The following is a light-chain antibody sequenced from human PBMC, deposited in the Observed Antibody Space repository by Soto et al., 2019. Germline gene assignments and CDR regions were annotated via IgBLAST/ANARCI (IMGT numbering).Light chain of an antibody. Sequence: EIQMTQAPSTLSGSVGARVTITCRASPTISNWMAWYQQKPGKAPKLLIYKASTLKSGVPSRFSGSGSGTIFTLAISSLQQDDFATYCCQYNINNPWTCG. CDR3: QYNINNPWT. J-gene: IGKJ1*01. CDR2: KAS. V-gene: IGKV1-5*03. CDR1: PTISNW.